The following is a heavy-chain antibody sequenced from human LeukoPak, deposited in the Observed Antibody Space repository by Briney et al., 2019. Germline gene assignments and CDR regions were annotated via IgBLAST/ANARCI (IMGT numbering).Heavy chain of an antibody. CDR1: GYTLTELS. D-gene: IGHD1-7*01. V-gene: IGHV1-24*01. Sequence: ASVKVSCKVSGYTLTELSMHWVRQAPGKGLEWMGGFDPEDGETIYAQKFQGRVTMTEDTSTDTAYMELSSLRSEDTAVYYCATDPWNYGPRGDYWGQRTLVTVSS. J-gene: IGHJ4*02. CDR2: FDPEDGET. CDR3: ATDPWNYGPRGDY.